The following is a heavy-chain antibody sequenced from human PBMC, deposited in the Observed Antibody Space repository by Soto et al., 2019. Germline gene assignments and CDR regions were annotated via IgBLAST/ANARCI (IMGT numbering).Heavy chain of an antibody. J-gene: IGHJ6*03. CDR1: GGSFSGYY. D-gene: IGHD3-10*01. Sequence: SETLSLTCAVYGGSFSGYYWSWIRQPPGKGLEWIGEINHSGSTNYNPSLKSRVTISVDTSKNQFSLKLSSVTAADTAVYYCAREITMVRGVIPKGDYMDVWGKGTTVTVSS. CDR3: AREITMVRGVIPKGDYMDV. V-gene: IGHV4-34*01. CDR2: INHSGST.